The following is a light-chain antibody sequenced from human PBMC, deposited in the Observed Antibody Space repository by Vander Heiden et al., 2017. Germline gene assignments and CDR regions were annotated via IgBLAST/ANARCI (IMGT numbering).Light chain of an antibody. CDR1: QGIRND. CDR3: PQHNSYLLT. V-gene: IGKV1-17*01. J-gene: IGKJ4*01. Sequence: IQRTQWPSSLSASVGDRVTITCRASQGIRNDLGWYQQKPGKAPKRLIYAASSLQSGVLSRFNDSRSGTELTLAISSLLPEDFATYFCPQHNSYLLTFGGGTKVEIK. CDR2: AAS.